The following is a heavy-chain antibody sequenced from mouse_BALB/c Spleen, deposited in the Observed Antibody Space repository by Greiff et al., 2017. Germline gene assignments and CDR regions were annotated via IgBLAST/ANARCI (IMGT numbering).Heavy chain of an antibody. CDR1: GFSLSTSGMG. V-gene: IGHV8-12*01. CDR2: IYWDDDK. Sequence: QVTLKESGPGILQPSQTLSLTCSFSGFSLSTSGMGVSWIRQPSGKGLEWLAHIYWDDDKRYNPSLKSRLTISKDTSRNQVFLKITSVDTADTATYYCARRGYYSDVWGAGTTVTVSS. CDR3: ARRGYYSDV. J-gene: IGHJ1*01.